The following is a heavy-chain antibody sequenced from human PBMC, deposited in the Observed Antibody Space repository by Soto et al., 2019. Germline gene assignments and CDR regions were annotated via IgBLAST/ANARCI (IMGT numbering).Heavy chain of an antibody. CDR1: GGSFSCYY. J-gene: IGHJ4*02. V-gene: IGHV4-34*01. D-gene: IGHD2-2*01. CDR2: INHSGST. Sequence: SETLSLTCAVYGGSFSCYYWSWIRRPPGKGLEWIGEINHSGSTNYNPSLKSRVTISVDTSKNQFSLKLSSVTAADTAVYYCARGARIVVVPAAIYYFDYWGQGTLVTVSS. CDR3: ARGARIVVVPAAIYYFDY.